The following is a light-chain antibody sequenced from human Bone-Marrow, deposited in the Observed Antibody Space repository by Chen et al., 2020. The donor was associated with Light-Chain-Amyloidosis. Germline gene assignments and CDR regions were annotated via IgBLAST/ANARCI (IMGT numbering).Light chain of an antibody. V-gene: IGKV1-39*01. Sequence: DIQMTQSPASLSAFVGDAVVITCRASQTISIYLNWYQHKPGKAPKLLIYTASNLQRGVPSRFSGSGSGTDFTLNVSSLQPEDCATYYWQQSYTSPFTFGPGTKVDIK. J-gene: IGKJ3*01. CDR2: TAS. CDR1: QTISIY. CDR3: QQSYTSPFT.